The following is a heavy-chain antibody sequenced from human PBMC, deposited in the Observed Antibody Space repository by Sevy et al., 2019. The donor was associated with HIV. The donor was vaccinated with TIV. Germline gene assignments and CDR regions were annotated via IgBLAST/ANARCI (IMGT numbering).Heavy chain of an antibody. V-gene: IGHV3-23*01. CDR1: GFTFSSYA. Sequence: GGSLRLSCAASGFTFSSYAMSWVRQAPGMGLEWVSAISGSGGSTYYEDSVKGRFTISSDNSKNTLYLQMNSLRAEDTAVYYCAKVDSPIMVRGVITPFDYWGQRTLVTVSS. D-gene: IGHD3-10*01. J-gene: IGHJ4*02. CDR2: ISGSGGST. CDR3: AKVDSPIMVRGVITPFDY.